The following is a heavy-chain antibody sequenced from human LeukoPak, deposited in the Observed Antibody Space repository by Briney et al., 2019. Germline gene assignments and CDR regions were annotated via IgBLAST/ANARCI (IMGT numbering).Heavy chain of an antibody. J-gene: IGHJ5*02. CDR1: GYTFTTYG. Sequence: ASVKVSCKASGYTFTTYGTNFGISWVRQAPGQGLEWMGGIIPIFGTANYAQKFQGRVTITTDESTSTAYMELSSLRSEDTAVYYCARSITGTYNWFDPWGQGTLVTVSS. V-gene: IGHV1-69*05. CDR3: ARSITGTYNWFDP. CDR2: IIPIFGTA. D-gene: IGHD1-7*01.